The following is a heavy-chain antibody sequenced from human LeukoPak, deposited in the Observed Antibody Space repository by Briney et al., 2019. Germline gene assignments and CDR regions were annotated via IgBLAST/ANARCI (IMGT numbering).Heavy chain of an antibody. CDR1: GGTFSSYV. V-gene: IGHV1-69*04. D-gene: IGHD3-3*01. J-gene: IGHJ4*02. Sequence: ASVTVSCKASGGTFSSYVISWVRQAPGQGLEWMGRIIPILGIANYAQKFQGRVTITADKSTSTAYMELSSLRSEDTAVYYCARAVHGGFLYYFDSWGQGTLVTVSS. CDR2: IIPILGIA. CDR3: ARAVHGGFLYYFDS.